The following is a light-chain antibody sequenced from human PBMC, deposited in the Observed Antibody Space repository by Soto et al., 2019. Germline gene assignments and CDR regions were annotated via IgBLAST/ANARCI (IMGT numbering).Light chain of an antibody. Sequence: ENVLTQSPGTLSLSPGERATLSCRASQSVSSSYLAWYQQKPGQAPRLLIYGSSSRATGIPDRFSGSGSGTDFTLTISRLEPEDFAVYYCQQHGSSPWTFGQGTKVEIK. CDR2: GSS. CDR1: QSVSSSY. CDR3: QQHGSSPWT. V-gene: IGKV3-20*01. J-gene: IGKJ1*01.